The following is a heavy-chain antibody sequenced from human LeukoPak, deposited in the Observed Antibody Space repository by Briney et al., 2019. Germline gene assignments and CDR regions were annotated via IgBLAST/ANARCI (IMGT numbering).Heavy chain of an antibody. CDR2: ISSSSSSR. Sequence: GGSLRLSCAASGFTFSSYSMNWVRQAPGKGLEWVSYISSSSSSRYYADSVESRFTISRDNAKNSLYLQMNSLRAEDTAVYYCARVGGGDYDHNIIMLRGGTYYFDYWGQGTLVTVSS. CDR1: GFTFSSYS. V-gene: IGHV3-48*04. CDR3: ARVGGGDYDHNIIMLRGGTYYFDY. J-gene: IGHJ4*02. D-gene: IGHD3-10*01.